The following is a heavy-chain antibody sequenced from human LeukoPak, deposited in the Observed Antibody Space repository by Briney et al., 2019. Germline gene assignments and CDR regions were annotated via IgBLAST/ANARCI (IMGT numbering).Heavy chain of an antibody. V-gene: IGHV1-18*01. D-gene: IGHD5-18*01. Sequence: GASVKVSCKASGYTFTSYGISWVRQAPGQGLEWMGWISAYNGNTNYAQKLQGRVTMTTDTSTSTAYMELRSLRSDDTAVYYCARVVLPSWIKLWLDPFDYWGQGTLVTVSS. J-gene: IGHJ4*02. CDR3: ARVVLPSWIKLWLDPFDY. CDR1: GYTFTSYG. CDR2: ISAYNGNT.